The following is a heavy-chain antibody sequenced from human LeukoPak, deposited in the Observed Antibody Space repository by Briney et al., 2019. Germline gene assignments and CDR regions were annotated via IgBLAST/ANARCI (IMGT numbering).Heavy chain of an antibody. CDR1: GGTFSSYA. V-gene: IGHV1-69*01. CDR2: IIPIFGTA. Sequence: ASVKVSCKASGGTFSSYAISWMRQAPGQGLEWMGGIIPIFGTANYAQKFQGRVTITADESTSTAYMELSSLRSEDTAVYYCARGDVLRFLEWCPFDYWGQGTLVTVSS. CDR3: ARGDVLRFLEWCPFDY. D-gene: IGHD3-3*01. J-gene: IGHJ4*02.